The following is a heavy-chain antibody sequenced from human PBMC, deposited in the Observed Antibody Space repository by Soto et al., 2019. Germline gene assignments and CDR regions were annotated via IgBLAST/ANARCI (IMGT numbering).Heavy chain of an antibody. V-gene: IGHV1-24*01. Sequence: ASVKVSCKVSGYTLTELSMHWVRQAPGKGLEWMGGMNPKNGNTSYAQKLQGRVTMTRNTSISTAYMELSSLRSEDTAVYYCARGPDSSSWIDYWGQGTLVTVSS. CDR3: ARGPDSSSWIDY. CDR1: GYTLTELS. D-gene: IGHD6-13*01. J-gene: IGHJ4*02. CDR2: MNPKNGNT.